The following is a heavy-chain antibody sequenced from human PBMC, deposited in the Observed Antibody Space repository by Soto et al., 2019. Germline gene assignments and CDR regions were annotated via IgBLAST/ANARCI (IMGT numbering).Heavy chain of an antibody. CDR3: ARDPRLTYYYDSSGYYYGSGWFEP. CDR1: GYSISSGYY. D-gene: IGHD3-22*01. V-gene: IGHV4-38-2*02. Sequence: PSETLSLTCAVSGYSISSGYYWGCIRQPPGKGLEWIGSIYHSGSTYYNPSLKSRVTISVDTSKNQFSLKLSSVTAADTAVYYCARDPRLTYYYDSSGYYYGSGWFEPWGQGT. CDR2: IYHSGST. J-gene: IGHJ5*02.